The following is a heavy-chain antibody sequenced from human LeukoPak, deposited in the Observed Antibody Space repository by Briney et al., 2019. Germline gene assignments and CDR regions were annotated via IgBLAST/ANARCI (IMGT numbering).Heavy chain of an antibody. CDR2: FDPEDGET. V-gene: IGHV1-24*01. CDR3: ATDLGRGGYGARNDY. Sequence: ASVKVSCKVSGYTLTELSMHWVRQAPGKGLEWMGGFDPEDGETIYAQKFQGRVTMTEDTSTDTAYMELSSLRSEDTAVYYCATDLGRGGYGARNDYWGQGTQVTVSS. J-gene: IGHJ4*02. CDR1: GYTLTELS. D-gene: IGHD6-25*01.